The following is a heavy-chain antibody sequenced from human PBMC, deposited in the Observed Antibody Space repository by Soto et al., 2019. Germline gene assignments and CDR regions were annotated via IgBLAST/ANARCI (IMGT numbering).Heavy chain of an antibody. CDR3: ARVKSSSWYRGWFDP. CDR1: GGSFSGYY. Sequence: SETLSLTCAVYGGSFSGYYWSWIRQPPGKGLEWIGEINHSGSTNYNPSLRSRVTISVDTSKNQFSLKLSSVTAADTAVYYCARVKSSSWYRGWFDPWGQGTLVTVSS. J-gene: IGHJ5*02. D-gene: IGHD6-13*01. CDR2: INHSGST. V-gene: IGHV4-34*01.